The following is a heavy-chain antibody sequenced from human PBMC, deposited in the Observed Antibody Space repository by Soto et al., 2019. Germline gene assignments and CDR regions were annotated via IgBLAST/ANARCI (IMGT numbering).Heavy chain of an antibody. V-gene: IGHV4-31*03. J-gene: IGHJ4*02. Sequence: QVQLQESGPGLVKPSQTLSLTCTVSGGSISRGGYYWSWIRQHQGKGLEWIGYIYYSGSTYYNPSIYSRVTISVDTSKNQFSPKLSSVTASDTAVYYCARVVAVAGLIDYCGQGNLVTVSS. CDR2: IYYSGST. CDR1: GGSISRGGYY. D-gene: IGHD6-19*01. CDR3: ARVVAVAGLIDY.